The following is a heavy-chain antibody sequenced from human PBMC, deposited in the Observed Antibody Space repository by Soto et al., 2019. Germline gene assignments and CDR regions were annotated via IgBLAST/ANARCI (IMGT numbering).Heavy chain of an antibody. D-gene: IGHD6-19*01. Sequence: QLQLQESGPGLVKPSETLSLTCTVSGGSISSSSYYWGWIRQPPGKGLEWIGSIYYSGSTYYNPSLKSRVNISGETSKNPFSLKLSSVTAADTSVYYCARLGGIAVAATSAFDIWGQGTMVTVSS. J-gene: IGHJ3*02. V-gene: IGHV4-39*01. CDR3: ARLGGIAVAATSAFDI. CDR1: GGSISSSSYY. CDR2: IYYSGST.